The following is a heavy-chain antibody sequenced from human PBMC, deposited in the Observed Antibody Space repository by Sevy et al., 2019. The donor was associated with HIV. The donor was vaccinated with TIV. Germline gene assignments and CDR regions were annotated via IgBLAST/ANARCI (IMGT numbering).Heavy chain of an antibody. CDR2: ISGSDNTQ. CDR1: GFTLSDYY. D-gene: IGHD4-17*01. CDR3: ARDHVKDGDLGDYYYFAMDV. V-gene: IGHV3-11*01. Sequence: GGSLRLSCAASGFTLSDYYMSWIRQAPGKGLEWVSYISGSDNTQYYADSVKGRFTISRDNAKNSLYLQMNSLRAEDTAVYYCARDHVKDGDLGDYYYFAMDVWGQGTTVIVSS. J-gene: IGHJ6*02.